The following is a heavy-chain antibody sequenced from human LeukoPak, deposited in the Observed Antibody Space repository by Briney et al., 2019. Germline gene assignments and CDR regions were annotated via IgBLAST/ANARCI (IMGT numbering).Heavy chain of an antibody. D-gene: IGHD2/OR15-2a*01. Sequence: ASVKVSCKASGYTFTGYYMHWVRQAPGQGLEWMGWTNPNSGGTNYAQKLQGRVTMTTDTSTSTAYMELRSLRSDDTAVYYCARDSPLRLLPGDAFDIWGQGTMVTVSS. CDR1: GYTFTGYY. V-gene: IGHV1-2*02. CDR2: TNPNSGGT. CDR3: ARDSPLRLLPGDAFDI. J-gene: IGHJ3*02.